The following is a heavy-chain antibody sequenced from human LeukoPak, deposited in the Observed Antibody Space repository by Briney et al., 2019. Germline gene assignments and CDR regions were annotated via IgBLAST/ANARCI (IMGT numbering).Heavy chain of an antibody. CDR1: GFTFSSYG. CDR2: ISGSGGST. D-gene: IGHD3-22*01. CDR3: AEDKYYYDSSSFDY. Sequence: GGSLRLSCAASGFTFSSYGMSWVRQAPGKGLEWVSAISGSGGSTYYADSVKGRFTISRDNSKNTLYLQMNSLRAEDTAVYYCAEDKYYYDSSSFDYWGQGTLVTVSS. J-gene: IGHJ4*02. V-gene: IGHV3-23*01.